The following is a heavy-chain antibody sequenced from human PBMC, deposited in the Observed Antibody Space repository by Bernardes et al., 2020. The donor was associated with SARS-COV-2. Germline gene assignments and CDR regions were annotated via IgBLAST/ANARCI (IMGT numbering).Heavy chain of an antibody. Sequence: GGSLRLSCAASGFTFDDYAMHWVRQAPGKGLEWVSGISWNSGSIGYADSVKGRFTISRDNAKNSLYLQMNSLRAEDTALYYCASLGGHWYSSSWYSSGSDYWGQGTQVTVSS. CDR3: ASLGGHWYSSSWYSSGSDY. D-gene: IGHD6-13*01. V-gene: IGHV3-9*01. J-gene: IGHJ4*02. CDR1: GFTFDDYA. CDR2: ISWNSGSI.